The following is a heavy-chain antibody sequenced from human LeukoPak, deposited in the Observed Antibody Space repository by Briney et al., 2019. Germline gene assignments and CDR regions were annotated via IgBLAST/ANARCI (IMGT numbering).Heavy chain of an antibody. J-gene: IGHJ4*03. Sequence: SETLSLTCAVYGGSFSRYYWSWIRQSPGKGLEWIAEIDHRGDTNYNPSVKSRVTISVDTSKNQFSLKVRSRSAADTAVYYCARGATISETGYFDFWGQGTLVTVSS. D-gene: IGHD5-24*01. CDR1: GGSFSRYY. CDR2: IDHRGDT. CDR3: ARGATISETGYFDF. V-gene: IGHV4-34*01.